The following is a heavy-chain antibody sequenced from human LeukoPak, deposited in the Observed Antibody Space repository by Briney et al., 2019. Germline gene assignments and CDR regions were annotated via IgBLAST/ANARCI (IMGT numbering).Heavy chain of an antibody. D-gene: IGHD3-22*01. CDR2: ISGSGGST. CDR1: GFTFSSYG. V-gene: IGHV3-23*01. CDR3: AKDRYCPEGWLLLHYAFDI. J-gene: IGHJ3*02. Sequence: TGGSLRLSCAASGFTFSSYGMSWVRQAPGKGLEWVSAISGSGGSTYYADSVKGRFTISRDNSKNTLYLQMNSLRAEDTAVYYCAKDRYCPEGWLLLHYAFDIWGQGTMVTVSS.